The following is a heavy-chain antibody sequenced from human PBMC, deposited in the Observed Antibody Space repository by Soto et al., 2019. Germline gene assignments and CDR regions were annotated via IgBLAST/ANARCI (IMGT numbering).Heavy chain of an antibody. CDR2: ISSSSSTI. CDR3: ARDESLVRGVIRLDP. Sequence: PGGSLRLSCAAAGFTFSSYIMNWVRQAPGKGLEWVSYISSSSSTIYYADSVKGRFTISRDNAKNSLYLQMNSLRDEDTAVYYCARDESLVRGVIRLDPWGQGTLVTVSS. V-gene: IGHV3-48*02. J-gene: IGHJ5*02. CDR1: GFTFSSYI. D-gene: IGHD3-10*01.